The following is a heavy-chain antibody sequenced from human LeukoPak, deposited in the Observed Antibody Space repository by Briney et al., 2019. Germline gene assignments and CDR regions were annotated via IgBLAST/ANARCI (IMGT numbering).Heavy chain of an antibody. J-gene: IGHJ6*03. V-gene: IGHV1-2*02. D-gene: IGHD3-10*01. Sequence: ASVTVSCKASGYTFTGYYMHWVRQAPGQGLEWMGWINPNSGGTNYAQKFQGRVTMTRDTSISTAYMELSRLRSDDTAVYYCARVTWGYGSGSYLAYYYYYMDVWGKGTTVTISS. CDR1: GYTFTGYY. CDR3: ARVTWGYGSGSYLAYYYYYMDV. CDR2: INPNSGGT.